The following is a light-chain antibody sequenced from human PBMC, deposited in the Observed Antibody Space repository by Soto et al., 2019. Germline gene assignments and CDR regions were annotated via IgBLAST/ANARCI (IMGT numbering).Light chain of an antibody. CDR1: QSVSSY. CDR2: DAS. CDR3: QQRSNWPLT. J-gene: IGKJ4*01. V-gene: IGKV3-11*01. Sequence: EIVLTQSPATLSLSPGERATLSCRASQSVSSYLAWYQQKPGQAPRLLIYDASSRATGIPARFSGSGSGTDFTLTNSSLEPEDFAVYYCQQRSNWPLTFGGGTKVDI.